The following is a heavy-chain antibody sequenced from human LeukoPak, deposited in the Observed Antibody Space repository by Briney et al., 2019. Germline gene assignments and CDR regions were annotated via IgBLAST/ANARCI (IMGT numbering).Heavy chain of an antibody. V-gene: IGHV3-73*01. CDR1: GFTFSGSA. CDR2: IRSKANSYAT. J-gene: IGHJ3*02. Sequence: GGSLRLSCAASGFTFSGSAMHWVRQASGKGLEWVGRIRSKANSYATAYAASVKGRFTISGDDSKNTAYLQMNSLKTEDTAVYYCTSISFRKYYYDSSGYVSHAFDIWGQGTMVTVSS. CDR3: TSISFRKYYYDSSGYVSHAFDI. D-gene: IGHD3-22*01.